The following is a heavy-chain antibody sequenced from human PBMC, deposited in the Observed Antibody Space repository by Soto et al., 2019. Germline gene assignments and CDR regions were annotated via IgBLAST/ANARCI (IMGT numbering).Heavy chain of an antibody. CDR2: IYPGDSDT. D-gene: IGHD3-3*01. CDR3: XXXGMVIGKFGY. V-gene: IGHV5-51*01. Sequence: PGESLKISCKGSGYSFTSYWIGWVRQMPGKGREWMGIIYPGDSDTRYSPSFQGQGTISADKSISTAYLQWSSLKAXDTAMYYYXXXGMVIGKFGYWGQGTLVTVSS. J-gene: IGHJ4*02. CDR1: GYSFTSYW.